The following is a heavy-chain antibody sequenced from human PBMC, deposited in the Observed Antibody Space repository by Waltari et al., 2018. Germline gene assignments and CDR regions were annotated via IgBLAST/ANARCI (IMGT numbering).Heavy chain of an antibody. CDR1: GFTFSSYS. CDR2: ISSSSSYI. J-gene: IGHJ4*02. V-gene: IGHV3-21*01. CDR3: IAARPRGSYYFDY. D-gene: IGHD6-6*01. Sequence: EVQLVESGGGLVKPGGSLRLSCAASGFTFSSYSMNWVRQAPGKGLEWVSSISSSSSYIYYADSVKGRFTISRDNAKNSLYLQMNSLRAEDTAVYYCIAARPRGSYYFDYWGQGTLVTVSS.